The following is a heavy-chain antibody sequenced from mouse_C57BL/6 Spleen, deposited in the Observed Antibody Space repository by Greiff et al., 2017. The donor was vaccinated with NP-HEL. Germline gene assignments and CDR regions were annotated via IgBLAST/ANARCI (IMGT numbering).Heavy chain of an antibody. Sequence: DVMLVESGGGLVKPGGSLKLSCAASGFTFSSYAMSWVRQTPEKRLEWVATISDGGSYTYYPDNVKGRFTISRDNAKNNLYLQMSHLKSEDTAMYYCARDYYGSSHRYFDVWGTGTTVTVSS. CDR1: GFTFSSYA. J-gene: IGHJ1*03. D-gene: IGHD1-1*01. V-gene: IGHV5-4*03. CDR2: ISDGGSYT. CDR3: ARDYYGSSHRYFDV.